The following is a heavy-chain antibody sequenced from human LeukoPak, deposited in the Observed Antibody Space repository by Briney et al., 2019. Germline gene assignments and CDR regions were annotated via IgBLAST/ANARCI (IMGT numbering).Heavy chain of an antibody. D-gene: IGHD3-22*01. CDR3: ARDTYYDSSGDFDY. CDR1: GYTFTSYG. Sequence: ASVKVSCKASGYTFTSYGISWVRQALGQGLEWMGWISAYNGNTNYAQKLQGRVTMTTDTSTSTAYMELRSLRSDDTAVYYCARDTYYDSSGDFDYWGQGTLVTVSS. CDR2: ISAYNGNT. J-gene: IGHJ4*02. V-gene: IGHV1-18*01.